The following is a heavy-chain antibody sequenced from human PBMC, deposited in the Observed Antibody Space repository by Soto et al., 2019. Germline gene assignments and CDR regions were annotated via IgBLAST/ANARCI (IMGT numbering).Heavy chain of an antibody. Sequence: QLQLQESGPGLVKPSETLSLTCTVSGGSISSSSYYWGWIRQPPGKGLEWIGSIYYSGSTYYNPSLKSRVAISVDTSKNQFPLKLSSVTAADTAVYYCARLPYYYGSGSYYMDVWGKGTTVTVSS. CDR1: GGSISSSSYY. V-gene: IGHV4-39*01. CDR2: IYYSGST. CDR3: ARLPYYYGSGSYYMDV. D-gene: IGHD3-10*01. J-gene: IGHJ6*03.